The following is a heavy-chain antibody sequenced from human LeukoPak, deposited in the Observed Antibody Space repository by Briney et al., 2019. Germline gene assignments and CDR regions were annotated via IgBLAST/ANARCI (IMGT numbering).Heavy chain of an antibody. CDR1: GFTFSSYS. D-gene: IGHD3-16*01. J-gene: IGHJ4*02. V-gene: IGHV3-33*08. CDR2: IWYDGSNK. CDR3: ARDRRVWGSYDY. Sequence: PGGSLRLSCAASGFTFSSYSMNWVRQAPGKGLEWVAVIWYDGSNKYYADSVKGRFTISRDNSKNTLYLQMNSLRAEDTAVYYCARDRRVWGSYDYWGQGTLVTVSS.